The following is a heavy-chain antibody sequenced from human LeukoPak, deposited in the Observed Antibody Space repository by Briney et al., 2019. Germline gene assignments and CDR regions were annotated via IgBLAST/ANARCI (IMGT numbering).Heavy chain of an antibody. Sequence: SETLSLTCAVYGGSFSGYYWSWIRQPPGKGLEWIGEINHSGSTNYNPSLKSRVTISVDTSKNQFSLKLSSVTAADTAVYYCARESLTSPRRAFDIWGQGTMVTVSS. CDR3: ARESLTSPRRAFDI. D-gene: IGHD3-9*01. V-gene: IGHV4-34*01. CDR2: INHSGST. CDR1: GGSFSGYY. J-gene: IGHJ3*02.